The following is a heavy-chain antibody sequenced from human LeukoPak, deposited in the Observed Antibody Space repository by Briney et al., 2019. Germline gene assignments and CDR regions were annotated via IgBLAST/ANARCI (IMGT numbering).Heavy chain of an antibody. CDR1: GFTFSSYW. Sequence: SGGFLRLSCVASGFTFSSYWMSWVRQAPGKGLEWVANIKQDGSAKYYVDSVKGRFTISRDNAKNSLYLHMNSLRADDTAVYYCAQECVDSTGYYYVPNWFDPWGQGTLVTVSS. D-gene: IGHD3-22*01. CDR2: IKQDGSAK. J-gene: IGHJ5*02. CDR3: AQECVDSTGYYYVPNWFDP. V-gene: IGHV3-7*01.